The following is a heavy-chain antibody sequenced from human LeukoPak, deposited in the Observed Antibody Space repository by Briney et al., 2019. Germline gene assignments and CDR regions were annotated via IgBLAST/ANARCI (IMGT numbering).Heavy chain of an antibody. D-gene: IGHD3-9*01. CDR1: GFTFSSYW. CDR3: ANWAIHFDWLSQSSWFDP. Sequence: PGGSLRLSCAASGFTFSSYWMSWVRQAPGKGLEWVANIKQDGSEKYYVDSVKGRFTISRDNAKNSLYLQMNSLRAEDTAVYYCANWAIHFDWLSQSSWFDPWGQGTLVTVSS. V-gene: IGHV3-7*03. J-gene: IGHJ5*02. CDR2: IKQDGSEK.